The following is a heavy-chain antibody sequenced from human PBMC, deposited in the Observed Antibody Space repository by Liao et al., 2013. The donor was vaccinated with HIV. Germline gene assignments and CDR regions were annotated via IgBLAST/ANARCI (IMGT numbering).Heavy chain of an antibody. J-gene: IGHJ3*02. D-gene: IGHD3-9*01. V-gene: IGHV4-4*07. Sequence: QVQLQESGPGLVKPSETLSLTCSVSGGSISSSYWTWIRQPAGKGLEWIGRVYTTGSTNYNPSLKSRVTMSVDTSKNRFSLRLNSVTAADTAVYYCARGILTSAFDIWGQGDNGHRLF. CDR3: ARGILTSAFDI. CDR1: GGSISSSY. CDR2: VYTTGST.